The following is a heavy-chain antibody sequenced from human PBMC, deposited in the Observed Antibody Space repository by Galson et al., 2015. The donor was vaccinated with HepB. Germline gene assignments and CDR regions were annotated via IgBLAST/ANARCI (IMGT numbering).Heavy chain of an antibody. V-gene: IGHV1-3*01. CDR2: INAGNGNT. CDR3: ARDIRSSSWYSYFDY. CDR1: GYTFTSYA. D-gene: IGHD6-13*01. Sequence: QSGAEVKKPGASVKVSCKASGYTFTSYAMHWVRQAPGQRLEWMGWINAGNGNTKYSQKFQGRVTITRDTSASTAYMELSSLRSEDTAVYYCARDIRSSSWYSYFDYWGQGTLVTVSS. J-gene: IGHJ4*02.